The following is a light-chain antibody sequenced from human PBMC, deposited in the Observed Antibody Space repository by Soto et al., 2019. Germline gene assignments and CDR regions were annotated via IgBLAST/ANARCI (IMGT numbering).Light chain of an antibody. CDR1: SSNIGRNT. V-gene: IGLV1-44*01. CDR2: SSD. CDR3: AAWDDSLNAWA. Sequence: QSVLTQPPSASGTPGQRVTISCSGSSSNIGRNTVKWYRQLPGTAPKLLIGSSDQRPSGVPDRFSGSQSGTSASLAISGLQSEEEAGYICAAWDDSLNAWAFGGGTKLTVL. J-gene: IGLJ3*02.